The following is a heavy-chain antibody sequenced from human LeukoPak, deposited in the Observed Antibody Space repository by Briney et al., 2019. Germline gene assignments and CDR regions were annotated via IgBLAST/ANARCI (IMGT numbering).Heavy chain of an antibody. Sequence: AGGSLRLSCAASGFTFSSYGMHWVRQAPGKGLEYVSAISANGGSTYYADSVKGRFTISRDNSKNTLYLQMSSLRAEDTAIYHCVKDLYKGDSSSWYYFDYWGQGTLVTVSS. CDR3: VKDLYKGDSSSWYYFDY. D-gene: IGHD6-13*01. V-gene: IGHV3-64D*06. CDR1: GFTFSSYG. CDR2: ISANGGST. J-gene: IGHJ4*02.